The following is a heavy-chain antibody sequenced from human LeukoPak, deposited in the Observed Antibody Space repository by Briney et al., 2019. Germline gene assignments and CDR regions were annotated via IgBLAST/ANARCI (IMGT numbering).Heavy chain of an antibody. J-gene: IGHJ6*03. V-gene: IGHV3-11*04. CDR3: WNWMDCSSTSCYKDYYYYYMDV. CDR2: ISSSGSTI. CDR1: GFTFSDYY. Sequence: PGGSLRLSCAASGFTFSDYYMSWIRQAPGKGLEWVSYISSSGSTIYYADSVKGRFTISRDNAKNSLYLQMNSLRAEDTAVYYCWNWMDCSSTSCYKDYYYYYMDVWGKGTTVTVSS. D-gene: IGHD2-2*02.